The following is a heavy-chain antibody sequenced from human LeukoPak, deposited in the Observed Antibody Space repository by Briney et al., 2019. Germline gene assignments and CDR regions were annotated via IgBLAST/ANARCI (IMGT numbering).Heavy chain of an antibody. CDR2: INPSGSST. Sequence: GASVTVSCTSSGYTFTSYYMHWVRQAPGPGLEWMGIINPSGSSTSYAQKFQGRVTMTRDMSTSTVYMELSSLRSEDTAVYYCARSPDYGDYAFDYWGQGTLVTVSS. J-gene: IGHJ4*02. V-gene: IGHV1-46*01. D-gene: IGHD4-17*01. CDR1: GYTFTSYY. CDR3: ARSPDYGDYAFDY.